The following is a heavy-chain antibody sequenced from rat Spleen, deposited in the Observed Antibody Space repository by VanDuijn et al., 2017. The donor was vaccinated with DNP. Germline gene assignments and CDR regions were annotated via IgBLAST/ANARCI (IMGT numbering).Heavy chain of an antibody. Sequence: QVQLKESGPGLVQPSQTLSLTCTVSGFSLTSYNVHWVRQPTGKGLEWMGIIWTGGSTDYNSALKSRLSISRDTSKSQVLLKVNSLQTEDTAVYFCVRARHNSGFDYWGQGVMVTVSS. CDR2: IWTGGST. CDR3: VRARHNSGFDY. J-gene: IGHJ2*01. CDR1: GFSLTSYN. D-gene: IGHD4-3*01. V-gene: IGHV2-30*01.